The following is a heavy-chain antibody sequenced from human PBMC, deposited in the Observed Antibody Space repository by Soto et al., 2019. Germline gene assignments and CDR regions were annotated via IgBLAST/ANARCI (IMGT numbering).Heavy chain of an antibody. CDR1: GYTFTSYD. CDR3: ARVKDTAMAGYYYYGMDV. V-gene: IGHV1-8*01. J-gene: IGHJ6*02. CDR2: MNPNSGNT. D-gene: IGHD5-18*01. Sequence: ASVKVSCKASGYTFTSYDINWVRQATGRGLEWMGWMNPNSGNTGYAQKFQGRVTMTRNTSISTAYMELSSLRSEDTAVYYCARVKDTAMAGYYYYGMDVWGQGTTVTVSS.